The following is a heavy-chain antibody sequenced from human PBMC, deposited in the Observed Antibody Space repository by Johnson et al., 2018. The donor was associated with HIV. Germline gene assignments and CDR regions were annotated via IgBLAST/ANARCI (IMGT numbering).Heavy chain of an antibody. CDR1: GFTFTNYG. CDR3: TRVSSTSWALDI. D-gene: IGHD2-15*01. CDR2: ISHDGRNE. V-gene: IGHV3-30*03. Sequence: QVQLVESGGGVVQPGRSLRLSCAASGFTFTNYGMHWVRQAPGKGLEWVAVISHDGRNEYYSDSVMGRLTISRDTSKNTLYLQMNSLRGDDTAVYYCTRVSSTSWALDIWGQGTLVTVSS. J-gene: IGHJ3*02.